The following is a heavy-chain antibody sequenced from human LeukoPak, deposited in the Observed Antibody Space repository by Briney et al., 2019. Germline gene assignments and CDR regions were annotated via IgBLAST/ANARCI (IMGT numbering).Heavy chain of an antibody. V-gene: IGHV1-2*02. CDR2: INPNSGDT. J-gene: IGHJ4*02. Sequence: ASVKVSCKASEYTFSVYHIHWVRLAPGQGLEWMAWINPNSGDTNYAQKFQGRVTMTGDTSISTVYMEVNSLKFDDTAVYYCALTPGGSWAFDFWGQGTLVTVSS. D-gene: IGHD6-13*01. CDR3: ALTPGGSWAFDF. CDR1: EYTFSVYH.